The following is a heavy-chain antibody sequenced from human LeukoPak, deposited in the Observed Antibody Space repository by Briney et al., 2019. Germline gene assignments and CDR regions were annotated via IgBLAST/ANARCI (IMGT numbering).Heavy chain of an antibody. J-gene: IGHJ6*03. CDR2: ISYDGSNK. Sequence: GRSLRLSCAASGFTFSSYGMHWVRQAPGKGLEWVAVISYDGSNKYYADSVKGRFTISRDNSKNTLYLQMNSLRAEDTAVYYCAKRPSGAGYYYYRDVWGIGTTVTVSS. D-gene: IGHD6-25*01. CDR1: GFTFSSYG. CDR3: AKRPSGAGYYYYRDV. V-gene: IGHV3-30*18.